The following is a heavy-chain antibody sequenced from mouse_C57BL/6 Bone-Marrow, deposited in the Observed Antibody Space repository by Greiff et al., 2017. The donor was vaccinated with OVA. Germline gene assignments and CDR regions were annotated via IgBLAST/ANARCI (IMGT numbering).Heavy chain of an antibody. J-gene: IGHJ2*01. Sequence: EVKLVESGPGLVKPSQSLSLTCSVTGYSITSGYYWNWIRQFPGNKLEWMGYISYDGSNNYNPSLKNRISITRDTSKNQFFLKLNSVTTEDTATYYCARGLFYYSNSYIDYWGQGTTLTVSS. V-gene: IGHV3-6*01. CDR3: ARGLFYYSNSYIDY. CDR2: ISYDGSN. D-gene: IGHD2-5*01. CDR1: GYSITSGYY.